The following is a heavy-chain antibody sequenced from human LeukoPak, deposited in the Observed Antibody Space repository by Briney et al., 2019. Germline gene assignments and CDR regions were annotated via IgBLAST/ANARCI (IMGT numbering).Heavy chain of an antibody. CDR1: GGTFSSYA. J-gene: IGHJ4*02. D-gene: IGHD6-13*01. V-gene: IGHV1-69*13. CDR3: AREGVRSSCYDY. CDR2: IIPIFGTA. Sequence: GASVKVSCKASGGTFSSYAISWVRQAPGQGLGWMGGIIPIFGTANYAQKFQGRVTITADESTSTAYMELSSLRSEDTAVYYCAREGVRSSCYDYWGQGTLVTVSS.